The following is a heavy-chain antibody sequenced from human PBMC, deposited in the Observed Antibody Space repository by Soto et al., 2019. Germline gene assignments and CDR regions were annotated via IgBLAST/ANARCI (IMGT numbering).Heavy chain of an antibody. Sequence: ASVKVSCKASGYMFTSYGITWVRQAPGQGLEWMGWISGYNDNPKYAQKLQGRVTLTTDTSTSTAYMDLRSLKSDDTAVYYCAREVRVDRVTTDYYYYYGMDVWGQGTTVTVSS. CDR1: GYMFTSYG. CDR3: AREVRVDRVTTDYYYYYGMDV. V-gene: IGHV1-18*01. J-gene: IGHJ6*02. CDR2: ISGYNDNP. D-gene: IGHD1-1*01.